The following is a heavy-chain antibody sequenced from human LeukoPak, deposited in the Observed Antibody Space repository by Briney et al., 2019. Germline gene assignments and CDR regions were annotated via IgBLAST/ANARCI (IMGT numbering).Heavy chain of an antibody. CDR2: ISGSGGST. D-gene: IGHD2-21*02. Sequence: GGSLRLSCAASGFTYSSYAMSWVRQAPGKGLEWVSAISGSGGSTYYADSLKGRSTISRDNSKNTLYLQMYSLRAEDTAVYYCAKEGYCGGDCYREFDYWGQGTLVTVSS. J-gene: IGHJ4*02. V-gene: IGHV3-23*01. CDR1: GFTYSSYA. CDR3: AKEGYCGGDCYREFDY.